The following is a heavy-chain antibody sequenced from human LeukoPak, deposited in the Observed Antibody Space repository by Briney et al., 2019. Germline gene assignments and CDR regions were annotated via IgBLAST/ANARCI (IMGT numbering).Heavy chain of an antibody. CDR2: IYYSGST. D-gene: IGHD6-13*01. CDR3: ARVYSYSSSWYDY. V-gene: IGHV4-59*01. CDR1: GGSISRYY. Sequence: SETLSLTCTVSGGSISRYYWSWIRQPPGKGLEWIGYIYYSGSTNYNPSLKSRVTISVDTSKNQFSLKLSSVTAADTAVYYCARVYSYSSSWYDYWGQGTLVTVSS. J-gene: IGHJ4*02.